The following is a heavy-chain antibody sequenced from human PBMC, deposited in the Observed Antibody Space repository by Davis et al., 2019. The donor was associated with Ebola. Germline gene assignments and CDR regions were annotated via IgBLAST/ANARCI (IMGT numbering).Heavy chain of an antibody. V-gene: IGHV3-49*04. CDR2: IRSKAYGGTT. CDR1: GFTFSSYS. CDR3: TREPELRYFDWLQYFDY. J-gene: IGHJ4*02. Sequence: GGSLRLSCAASGFTFSSYSMNWVRQAPGKGLEWVGFIRSKAYGGTTEYAASVKGRFTISRDDSKSIAYLQMNSLKTEDTAVYYCTREPELRYFDWLQYFDYWGQGTLVTVSS. D-gene: IGHD3-9*01.